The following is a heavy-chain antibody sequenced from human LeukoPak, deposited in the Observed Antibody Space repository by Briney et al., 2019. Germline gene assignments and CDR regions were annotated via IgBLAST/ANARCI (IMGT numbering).Heavy chain of an antibody. CDR1: GGSISSHY. CDR2: IYYSGST. D-gene: IGHD5-12*01. V-gene: IGHV4-59*11. CDR3: ARDRMAYLSGYPFYYYGMDV. Sequence: SETLSLACTGSGGSISSHYWSWIRQPPGKGLEWIGYIYYSGSTNYNPSLKSRVTISIDTSKNQFSLKLSSVTAADTAVYYCARDRMAYLSGYPFYYYGMDVWGQGTTVTVSS. J-gene: IGHJ6*02.